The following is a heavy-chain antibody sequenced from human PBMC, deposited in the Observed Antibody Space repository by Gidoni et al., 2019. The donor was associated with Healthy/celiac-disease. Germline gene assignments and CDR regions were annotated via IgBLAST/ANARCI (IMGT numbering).Heavy chain of an antibody. J-gene: IGHJ3*02. D-gene: IGHD3-22*01. CDR3: ARHPTLRDYYDSSGYPI. CDR1: GGSISSSSYY. Sequence: QLQLQESGPGLVKPSETLSLTCTVSGGSISSSSYYWGWIPQPPGKGLEWIGSIYYSGSTYYNPSLKSRVTISVDTSKNQFSLKLSSVTAADTAVYYCARHPTLRDYYDSSGYPIWGQGTMVTVSS. CDR2: IYYSGST. V-gene: IGHV4-39*01.